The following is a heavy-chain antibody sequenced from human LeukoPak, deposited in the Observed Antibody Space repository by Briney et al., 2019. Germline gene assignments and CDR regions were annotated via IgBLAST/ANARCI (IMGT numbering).Heavy chain of an antibody. V-gene: IGHV3-74*01. Sequence: GGSLRFSCAASGLTFTNYWMHWVRQAPGKGLLWVSTINNDGSRTFYADSVKGRFTTSRDNAKNTVYLQMNSLRDDDTAVYYCATVFDYWGQGTLVTVSS. CDR3: ATVFDY. J-gene: IGHJ4*02. CDR1: GLTFTNYW. CDR2: INNDGSRT.